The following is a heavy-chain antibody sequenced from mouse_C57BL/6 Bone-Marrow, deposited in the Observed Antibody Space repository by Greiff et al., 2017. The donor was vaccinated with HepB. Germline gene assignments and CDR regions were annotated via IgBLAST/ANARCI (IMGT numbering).Heavy chain of an antibody. CDR3: ASSIYYGNWYYAMDY. CDR2: IDPSDSYT. J-gene: IGHJ4*01. Sequence: QVQLQQPGAELVRPGTSVKLSCKASGYTFTSYWMHWVKQRPGQGLEWIGVIDPSDSYTNYNQKFKGKATLTVDTSSSTAYMQLSSLTSEDSAVYYCASSIYYGNWYYAMDYWGQGTSVTVSS. CDR1: GYTFTSYW. V-gene: IGHV1-59*01. D-gene: IGHD2-1*01.